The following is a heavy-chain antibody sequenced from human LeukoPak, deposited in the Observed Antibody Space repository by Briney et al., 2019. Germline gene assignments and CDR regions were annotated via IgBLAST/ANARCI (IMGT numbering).Heavy chain of an antibody. V-gene: IGHV3-43*02. D-gene: IGHD1-1*01. CDR1: GFRFDDHV. CDR3: ARSVTTYPDAFDI. CDR2: ISGDGDST. J-gene: IGHJ3*02. Sequence: GGSLRLSCAASGFRFDDHVMHWVRQAPGKGLEWVSLISGDGDSTEYADSVKGRFTITRDNAKNSLYLQMNSLRAEDTAVYYCARSVTTYPDAFDIWGQGTMVTVSS.